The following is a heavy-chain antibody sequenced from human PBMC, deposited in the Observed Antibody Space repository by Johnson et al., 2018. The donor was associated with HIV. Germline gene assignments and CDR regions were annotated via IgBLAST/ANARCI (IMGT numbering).Heavy chain of an antibody. D-gene: IGHD2-21*02. V-gene: IGHV3-11*04. CDR3: ARAAYCGGDCYSGSRLDAFDI. CDR1: GFTFSDYY. Sequence: QVQLVESGGGLVKPGGYLRLSCAASGFTFSDYYMSWIRQAPGKGLAWVSYISSSGSTIYYADSVKGRVTISRDNAKNSLYLQMNSLRAEDTAVYYCARAAYCGGDCYSGSRLDAFDIWGQGTMVTVSS. J-gene: IGHJ3*02. CDR2: ISSSGSTI.